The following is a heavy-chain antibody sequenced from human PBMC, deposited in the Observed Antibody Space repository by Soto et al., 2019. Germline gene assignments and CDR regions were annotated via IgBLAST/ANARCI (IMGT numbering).Heavy chain of an antibody. V-gene: IGHV3-48*02. CDR2: ISSSSSTI. CDR1: GFTFSSYS. J-gene: IGHJ4*02. D-gene: IGHD2-2*01. Sequence: GGSLRLSCAASGFTFSSYSMNWVRQAPGKGLEWVSYISSSSSTIYYADSVKGRFTISRDNAKNSLYLQMNSLRDEDTAVYYCARAAIGDFCSSTSCYAGVGYFDYWGQGTLVTVSS. CDR3: ARAAIGDFCSSTSCYAGVGYFDY.